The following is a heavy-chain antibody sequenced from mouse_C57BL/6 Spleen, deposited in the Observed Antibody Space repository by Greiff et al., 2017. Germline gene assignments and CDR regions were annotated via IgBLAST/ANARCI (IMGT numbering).Heavy chain of an antibody. Sequence: VQLQQSGAELVKPGASVKMSCKASGYTFTSYWITWVKQRPGQGLEWIGDIYPGSGSTNYNEKFKSKATLTADTSSSTAYMQLSSLTSEDSAVYYCASLAYWGQGTLVTVSA. V-gene: IGHV1-55*01. CDR1: GYTFTSYW. CDR3: ASLAY. CDR2: IYPGSGST. J-gene: IGHJ3*01.